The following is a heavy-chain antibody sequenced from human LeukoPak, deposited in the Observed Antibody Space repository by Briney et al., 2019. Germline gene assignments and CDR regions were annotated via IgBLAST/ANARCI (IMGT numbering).Heavy chain of an antibody. CDR1: GFIFVSYT. D-gene: IGHD3-10*02. J-gene: IGHJ6*04. V-gene: IGHV3-30*04. Sequence: PGGSLRFSCAASGFIFVSYTMHWVRQAPGKGLEWVAVMSYDGSIKYADSVKGRFTISRDNSKSTLYLQMNSLRAEDTAVYYCAELGITMIGGVWGKGTTVTISS. CDR3: AELGITMIGGV. CDR2: MSYDGSIK.